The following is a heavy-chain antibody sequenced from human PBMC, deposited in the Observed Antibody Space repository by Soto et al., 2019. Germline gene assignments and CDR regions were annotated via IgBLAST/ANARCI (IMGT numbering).Heavy chain of an antibody. Sequence: GGSLRLSCAASGFTFSSYEMNWVRQAPGKGLEWVSYISSSGSTIYYADSVKGRFTISRDNAKSSLYLQMNSLRAEDTAVYYCARDRGAATRVVYYGMDVWGQGTTVTVSS. D-gene: IGHD6-13*01. CDR2: ISSSGSTI. CDR1: GFTFSSYE. V-gene: IGHV3-48*03. J-gene: IGHJ6*02. CDR3: ARDRGAATRVVYYGMDV.